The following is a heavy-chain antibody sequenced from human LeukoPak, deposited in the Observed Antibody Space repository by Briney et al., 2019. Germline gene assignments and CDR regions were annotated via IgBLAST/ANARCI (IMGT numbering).Heavy chain of an antibody. D-gene: IGHD5-12*01. J-gene: IGHJ4*02. CDR1: GGSFSGYY. Sequence: SETLSLTCAVYGGSFSGYYWSWIRQPLGKGLEWIGEINHSGSTNYNPSLKSRVTISVDTSKNQFSLKLSSVTAADTAVYYCARSKGEMATITFDYWGQGTLVTVSS. CDR2: INHSGST. V-gene: IGHV4-34*01. CDR3: ARSKGEMATITFDY.